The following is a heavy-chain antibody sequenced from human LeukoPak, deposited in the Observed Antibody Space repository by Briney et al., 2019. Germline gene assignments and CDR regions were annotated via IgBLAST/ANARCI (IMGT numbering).Heavy chain of an antibody. CDR1: GFTVSSNY. CDR2: IYSGGST. D-gene: IGHD3-22*01. CDR3: ARDRRYYDSSGYYYYYYGMDV. Sequence: PGGSLRLSCAASGFTVSSNYMSWVRQAPGKGLEWVSVIYSGGSTYYADSVKGRCTISRDNSKNTLYLQMNSLRAEDTAVYYCARDRRYYDSSGYYYYYYGMDVWGQGTTVTVSS. V-gene: IGHV3-53*01. J-gene: IGHJ6*02.